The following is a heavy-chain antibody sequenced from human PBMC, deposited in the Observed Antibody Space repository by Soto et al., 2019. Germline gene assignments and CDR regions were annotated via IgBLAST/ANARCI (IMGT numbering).Heavy chain of an antibody. J-gene: IGHJ6*02. V-gene: IGHV3-30-3*01. CDR3: ARDSATVADYDYTMDV. CDR1: GFTFSSYP. Sequence: QVQLVESGGGVVQPGRSLRLSCAASGFTFSSYPMHWVRQAPGKGLEWVAVISYDGSNKYYVDSVKGQFTISRDNSKNTLYLKRNSLIPEDTIVYYCARDSATVADYDYTMDVWGQGTTVTVSS. CDR2: ISYDGSNK. D-gene: IGHD4-17*01.